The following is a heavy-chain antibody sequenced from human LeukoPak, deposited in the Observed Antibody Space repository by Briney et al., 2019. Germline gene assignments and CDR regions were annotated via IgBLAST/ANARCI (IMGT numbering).Heavy chain of an antibody. CDR2: INYSGNT. D-gene: IGHD2-2*01. J-gene: IGHJ4*02. CDR1: GGSFSGYY. V-gene: IGHV4-34*01. Sequence: PSETLSLTCAVYGGSFSGYYRSWIRQPPGKGLEWIGSINYSGNTYYNPSLKSRVTISVDTSRNQFSLKLSSVTAADTALYYCARIDTVVLPSTMFDYWGQGTLVTVSS. CDR3: ARIDTVVLPSTMFDY.